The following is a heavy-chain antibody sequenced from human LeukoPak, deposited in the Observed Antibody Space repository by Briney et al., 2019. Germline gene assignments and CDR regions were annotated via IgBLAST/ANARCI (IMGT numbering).Heavy chain of an antibody. CDR1: GGSISSGDYY. V-gene: IGHV4-30-4*01. Sequence: TPQTLSLTCTVSGGSISSGDYYWSWIRQPPGTGLEWIGYIYYSGSTYYNPSLKTRVTISVDTSKNQFSLKLSSVTAADTAVYYCARVSGPYGDYYVDYWGQGTLVTVSS. CDR3: ARVSGPYGDYYVDY. J-gene: IGHJ4*02. CDR2: IYYSGST. D-gene: IGHD4-17*01.